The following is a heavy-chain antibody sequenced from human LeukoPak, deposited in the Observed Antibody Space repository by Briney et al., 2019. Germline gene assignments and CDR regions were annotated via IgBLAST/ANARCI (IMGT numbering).Heavy chain of an antibody. D-gene: IGHD5-24*01. J-gene: IGHJ6*02. Sequence: SETLSLTCTVSGGSISSYYWSWIRQPPGKGLEWIGYIYYSGSTNYNPSLKSRVTISVDTSKNQFSLKLSSVTAADTAVYYCAKAGREMATIHLYYYYGMDVWGQGTTVTVSS. CDR1: GGSISSYY. V-gene: IGHV4-59*01. CDR2: IYYSGST. CDR3: AKAGREMATIHLYYYYGMDV.